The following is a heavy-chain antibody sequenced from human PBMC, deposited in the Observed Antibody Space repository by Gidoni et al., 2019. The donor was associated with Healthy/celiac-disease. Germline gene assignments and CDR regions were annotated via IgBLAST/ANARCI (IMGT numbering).Heavy chain of an antibody. D-gene: IGHD2-8*01. V-gene: IGHV4-34*01. Sequence: YNPSLKSRVTISVDTSKNQFSLKLSSVTAADTAVYYCARGLYKMVYATYKRRNWFDPWGQGTLVTVSS. CDR3: ARGLYKMVYATYKRRNWFDP. J-gene: IGHJ5*02.